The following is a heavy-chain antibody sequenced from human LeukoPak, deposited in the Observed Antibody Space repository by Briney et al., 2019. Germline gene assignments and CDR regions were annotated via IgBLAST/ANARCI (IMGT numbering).Heavy chain of an antibody. CDR1: GGSMSSYY. D-gene: IGHD1-26*01. V-gene: IGHV4-59*01. Sequence: SETLSLTCTVSGGSMSSYYWSRIRQPPGKGLEWIGYIYDSGSTNYNPSLRSRVTISVDTSKKQFSLKLSSVTAADTAVYYCARWDGYFQHWGQGTLVTVSS. CDR3: ARWDGYFQH. CDR2: IYDSGST. J-gene: IGHJ1*01.